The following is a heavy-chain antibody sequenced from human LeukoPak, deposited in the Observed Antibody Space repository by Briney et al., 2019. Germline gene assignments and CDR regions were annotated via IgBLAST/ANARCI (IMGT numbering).Heavy chain of an antibody. CDR1: RYTLTDYQ. CDR3: ARELGINAFDV. D-gene: IGHD7-27*01. V-gene: IGHV1-2*07. CDR2: IDPNSGVT. Sequence: GALVKVSCKASRYTLTDYQLVSTRQAPGQGLEGMGWIDPNSGVTSFANNFQGRLTMSTDTFISTAYMELSRLTSDDTTVYYCARELGINAFDVWGQGTLVTVFS. J-gene: IGHJ3*01.